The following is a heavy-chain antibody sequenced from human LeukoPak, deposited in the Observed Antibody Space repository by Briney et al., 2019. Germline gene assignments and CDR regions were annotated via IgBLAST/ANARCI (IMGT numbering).Heavy chain of an antibody. CDR2: ISSSSSTI. CDR3: ARAKYSSGWAKFDY. D-gene: IGHD6-19*01. J-gene: IGHJ4*02. CDR1: GFTFSSYS. Sequence: GGSLRPSCAASGFTFSSYSMNWVRQAPGKGLEWVSYISSSSSTIYYADSVKGRFTISRDNAKNSLYLQMNSLRAEDTAVYYCARAKYSSGWAKFDYWGQGTLVTVSS. V-gene: IGHV3-48*01.